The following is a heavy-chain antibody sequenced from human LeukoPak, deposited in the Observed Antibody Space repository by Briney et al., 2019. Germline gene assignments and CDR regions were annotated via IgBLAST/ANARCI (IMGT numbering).Heavy chain of an antibody. D-gene: IGHD2-8*01. Sequence: SETLSLTCSVSGGSISSYYWSWIRQPPGKGLEWIGYIHSTGSSNYRPSLKSRVTISVDTSMNQFSLKLSSVTAADTAVYYCARYYCPNDRRSHFDYWGQGTLVTVSS. CDR1: GGSISSYY. CDR3: ARYYCPNDRRSHFDY. V-gene: IGHV4-59*01. J-gene: IGHJ4*02. CDR2: IHSTGSS.